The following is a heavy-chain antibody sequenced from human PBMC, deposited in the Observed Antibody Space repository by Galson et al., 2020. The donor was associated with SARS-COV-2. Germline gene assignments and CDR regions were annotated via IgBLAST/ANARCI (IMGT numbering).Heavy chain of an antibody. J-gene: IGHJ4*02. Sequence: ASVKVSCKASGYTFTSYGISWVRQAPGQGLEWMGWISAYNGNTNYAQKLQGRVTMTTDTSTSTAYMELRSLRSDDTAVYYCARSFREITMIVVCRLYYFDYWGQGTLVTVSS. CDR3: ARSFREITMIVVCRLYYFDY. CDR1: GYTFTSYG. V-gene: IGHV1-18*01. CDR2: ISAYNGNT. D-gene: IGHD3-22*01.